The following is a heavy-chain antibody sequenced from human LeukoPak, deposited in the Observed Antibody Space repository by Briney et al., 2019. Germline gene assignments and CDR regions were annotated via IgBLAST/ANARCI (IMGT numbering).Heavy chain of an antibody. J-gene: IGHJ4*02. Sequence: SETLSLTCTVSGGSISSYYWSWIRQPAGKGLEWIGRIHTSGSTNYNPSLKSRVTMSGDTSKNQISLKLSSVTAADTAVYYCARGQYYYDSSGCYPFYYWGQGTLVTVSS. CDR1: GGSISSYY. CDR2: IHTSGST. V-gene: IGHV4-4*07. CDR3: ARGQYYYDSSGCYPFYY. D-gene: IGHD3-22*01.